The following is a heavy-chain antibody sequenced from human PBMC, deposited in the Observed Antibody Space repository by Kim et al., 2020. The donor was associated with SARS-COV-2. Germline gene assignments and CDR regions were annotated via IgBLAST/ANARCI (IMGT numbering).Heavy chain of an antibody. J-gene: IGHJ4*02. CDR3: ARSPGSLAAAGPFDY. D-gene: IGHD6-13*01. CDR1: GGSISSGGYY. Sequence: SETLSLTCTVSGGSISSGGYYWSWIRQHPGKGLEWIGYIYYSGSTYYNPSLKSRVTISVDTSKNQFSLKLSSVTAADTAVYYCARSPGSLAAAGPFDYWGQGTLVTVSS. CDR2: IYYSGST. V-gene: IGHV4-31*03.